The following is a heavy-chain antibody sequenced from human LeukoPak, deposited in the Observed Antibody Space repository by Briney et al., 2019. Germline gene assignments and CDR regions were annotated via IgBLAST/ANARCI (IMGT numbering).Heavy chain of an antibody. CDR2: ISPDGRDK. Sequence: GGSLRLSCAASGFTFTSYWMSWVRQAPGKGLEWVANISPDGRDKYYVDSVKGRFTISRDNAKDSLFLQMNSLRAEDTAMYFCTRVGVGGYWGQGTLVTVSS. CDR1: GFTFTSYW. CDR3: TRVGVGGY. V-gene: IGHV3-7*01. D-gene: IGHD3-16*01. J-gene: IGHJ4*02.